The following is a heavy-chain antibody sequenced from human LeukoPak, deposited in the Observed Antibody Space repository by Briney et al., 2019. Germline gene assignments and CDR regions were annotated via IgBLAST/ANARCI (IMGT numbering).Heavy chain of an antibody. J-gene: IGHJ4*02. CDR1: GITFRSYG. Sequence: QPGGSLRIPCAASGITFRSYGTHRIPKATGKGMERVEVIWYDGSNKYYADSVKGRFTISRDNSKNTLYLQMNSLRAEDTAVYYCARDKYSSSSYYFDYWGQGTLVTVSS. V-gene: IGHV3-33*01. CDR3: ARDKYSSSSYYFDY. CDR2: IWYDGSNK. D-gene: IGHD6-6*01.